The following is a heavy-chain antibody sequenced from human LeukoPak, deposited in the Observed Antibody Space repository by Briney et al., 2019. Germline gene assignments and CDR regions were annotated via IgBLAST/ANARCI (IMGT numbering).Heavy chain of an antibody. J-gene: IGHJ3*02. Sequence: GGALRLSCEASGLTGSRYGMEWVCQALGDGLEWLSYISSSGGTIYYADSVKGRFTISRDNAKNSLYLQMNSLRAEDTAVYYCARHDGDAFDIWGPGTMVTVSS. CDR2: ISSSGGTI. D-gene: IGHD3-16*01. V-gene: IGHV3-48*03. CDR3: ARHDGDAFDI. CDR1: GLTGSRYG.